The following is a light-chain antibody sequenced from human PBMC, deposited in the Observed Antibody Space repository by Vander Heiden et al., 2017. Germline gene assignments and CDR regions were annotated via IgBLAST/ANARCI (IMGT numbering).Light chain of an antibody. CDR1: QSISSY. V-gene: IGKV1-39*01. CDR3: QQSDSTSYT. Sequence: DIQMTQSPSSLSASVGDRVTITCRASQSISSYLNWYQQKPGKAPKLLIYAASSLQSGVPSRFSGSGSRTDFTLTISSLQPEDFATYYCQQSDSTSYTFGQGTKLEIK. J-gene: IGKJ2*01. CDR2: AAS.